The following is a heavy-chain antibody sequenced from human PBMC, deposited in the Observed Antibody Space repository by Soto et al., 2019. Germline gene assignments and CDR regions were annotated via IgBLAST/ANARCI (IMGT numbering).Heavy chain of an antibody. Sequence: SQTLSLTCAISGYSVSSNSAALNLIRHSPSRGLEWLGRTYYRSKWYHHNVVFMKSRITINPDTSKNQYSLQLNSVTPEDTAVYYCARSGPGGYIDFWGQGTLVNVSS. D-gene: IGHD3-22*01. V-gene: IGHV6-1*01. CDR3: ARSGPGGYIDF. CDR2: TYYRSKWYH. CDR1: GYSVSSNSAA. J-gene: IGHJ4*02.